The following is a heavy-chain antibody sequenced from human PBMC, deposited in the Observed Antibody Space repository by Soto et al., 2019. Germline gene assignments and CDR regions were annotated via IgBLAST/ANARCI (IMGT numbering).Heavy chain of an antibody. CDR2: IYWDDDK. V-gene: IGHV2-5*02. CDR3: AHIVVAGLGYYFDY. Sequence: QITLKESGPTLVKPTQTRTLTCTFSGFSLSSTRMAVGWIRQPPGKALEWLALIYWDDDKRYSPFLKSRLTITKYTSKNQVVLTMSNMDPVDTARYYCAHIVVAGLGYYFDYWGQGTLVTVSS. CDR1: GFSLSSTRMA. J-gene: IGHJ4*02. D-gene: IGHD6-19*01.